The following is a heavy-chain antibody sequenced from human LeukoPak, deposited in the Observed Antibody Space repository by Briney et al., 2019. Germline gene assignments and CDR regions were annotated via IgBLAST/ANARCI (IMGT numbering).Heavy chain of an antibody. D-gene: IGHD4-17*01. J-gene: IGHJ5*02. CDR1: GFTFSSYA. V-gene: IGHV3-30*04. CDR3: AKDLRFWSPGWFDP. CDR2: ISYDGSNK. Sequence: GRSLRLSCAASGFTFSSYAMHWVRQAPGKGLEWVAVISYDGSNKYYADSVKGRFTISRDNSKNTLYLQMNSLRAEDTAVYYCAKDLRFWSPGWFDPWGQGTLVTVSS.